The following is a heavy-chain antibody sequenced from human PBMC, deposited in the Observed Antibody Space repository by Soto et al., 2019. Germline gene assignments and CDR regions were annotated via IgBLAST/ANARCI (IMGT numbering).Heavy chain of an antibody. V-gene: IGHV4-59*08. CDR1: SAPITKYY. D-gene: IGHD4-17*01. CDR2: TPHSGYI. J-gene: IGHJ4*02. CDR3: ACQGGDVYAVTPDFDY. Sequence: PSETLSLTCPVSSAPITKYYWGWVPPAPGGGLEWIGFTPHSGYISYSPSLKSRVTMSVDPSKNQVSLKLTSVTAADTAVYYCACQGGDVYAVTPDFDYWGQGTLVTVSS.